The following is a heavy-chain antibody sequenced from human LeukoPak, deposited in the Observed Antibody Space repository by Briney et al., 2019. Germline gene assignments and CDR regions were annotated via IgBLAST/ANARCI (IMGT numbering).Heavy chain of an antibody. CDR2: IKSKTDGGTT. D-gene: IGHD5-18*01. J-gene: IGHJ4*02. V-gene: IGHV3-15*01. CDR3: TTRGYSYGAPR. Sequence: GGSLRLSCAASGFTFSSYSMSWVRQAPGKGLEWVGRIKSKTDGGTTDYAAPVKGRFTISRDDSKNTLYLQMNSLKTEDTAVYYCTTRGYSYGAPRWGQGTLVTVS. CDR1: GFTFSSYS.